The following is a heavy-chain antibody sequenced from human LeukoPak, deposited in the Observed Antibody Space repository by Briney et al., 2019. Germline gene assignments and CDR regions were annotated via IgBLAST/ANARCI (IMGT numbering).Heavy chain of an antibody. CDR3: ARDDQWLEL. D-gene: IGHD6-19*01. CDR1: GFTFSSYE. CDR2: MSGSSGHI. Sequence: GGSLRLSCAGSGFTFSSYEMNWVRQAPGKGLEWVSSMSGSSGHIYYADSLEGRFTISRDNAKNSLYLQMNSLRAEDTAVYYCARDDQWLELWGQGTLVTVSS. V-gene: IGHV3-21*01. J-gene: IGHJ4*02.